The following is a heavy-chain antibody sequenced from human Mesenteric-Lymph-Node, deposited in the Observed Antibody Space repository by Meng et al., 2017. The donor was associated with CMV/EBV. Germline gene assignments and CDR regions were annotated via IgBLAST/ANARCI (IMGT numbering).Heavy chain of an antibody. CDR2: IYWDYDT. CDR1: GFSLRTSGVG. V-gene: IGHV2-5*02. Sequence: GFSLRTSGVGLGLLRQPPGKALEWLALIYWDYDTRYSPSLQSRLTITKDTSKNQVVLTMTNMDPVDTATYYCAHSGISSSWSLLLDYWGQGTLVTVSS. CDR3: AHSGISSSWSLLLDY. D-gene: IGHD6-13*01. J-gene: IGHJ4*02.